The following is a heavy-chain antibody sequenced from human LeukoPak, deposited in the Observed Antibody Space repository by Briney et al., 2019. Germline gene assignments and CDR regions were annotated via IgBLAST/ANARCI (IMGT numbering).Heavy chain of an antibody. CDR3: SRESGAFSPFGY. D-gene: IGHD1-26*01. J-gene: IGHJ4*02. V-gene: IGHV4-4*02. Sequence: SETLPLTCDVSGGSISRTNWWSWVRQSPGQGLEWIGEISLSGHTNYNPSLQSRVTMSLDESKNRVSLDLASVTDADTAVYYCSRESGAFSPFGYWGQGTLVTVHS. CDR1: GGSISRTNW. CDR2: ISLSGHT.